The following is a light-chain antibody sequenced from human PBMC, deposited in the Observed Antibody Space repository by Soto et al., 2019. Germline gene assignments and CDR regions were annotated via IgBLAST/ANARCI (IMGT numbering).Light chain of an antibody. CDR3: QQYGSSPLFT. Sequence: EIGLTQSPGTLSLSPGERATLSCRASQSVSSSYLAWYQQKPGQAPRLLIYGASSRATGIPDRFSGSGSGTDFTLTIRRLEPEDFAVYYCQQYGSSPLFTFGPGTKVDI. CDR1: QSVSSSY. V-gene: IGKV3-20*01. J-gene: IGKJ3*01. CDR2: GAS.